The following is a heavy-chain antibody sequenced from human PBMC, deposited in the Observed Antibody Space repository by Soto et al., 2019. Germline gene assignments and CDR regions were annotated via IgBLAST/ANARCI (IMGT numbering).Heavy chain of an antibody. D-gene: IGHD2-21*01. CDR3: VRDSCGGDCYADY. Sequence: SETLSLTCTVSGGSVTDSSYYWGWIRQPPGKGLEWIGSVYYSGETYYTPSLKSRATISADPSENQFSLRLSSVTAADTAVYFCVRDSCGGDCYADYWGQGALVTVSS. CDR1: GGSVTDSSYY. CDR2: VYYSGET. J-gene: IGHJ4*02. V-gene: IGHV4-39*01.